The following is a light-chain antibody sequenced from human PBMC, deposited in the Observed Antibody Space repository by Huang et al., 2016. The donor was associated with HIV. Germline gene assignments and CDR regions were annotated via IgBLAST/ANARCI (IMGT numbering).Light chain of an antibody. J-gene: IGKJ2*01. Sequence: DIVMTQSPDSLAASLGERATINCKSSQGVLYNSNNKNYLAWYQQKPGQPPKLLIYWASTRAAGVPDRFSGSGSGTDFTLTINSLQAGDVAIYYCKQYYSPPYIFGQGTRLEIK. CDR3: KQYYSPPYI. V-gene: IGKV4-1*01. CDR2: WAS. CDR1: QGVLYNSNNKNY.